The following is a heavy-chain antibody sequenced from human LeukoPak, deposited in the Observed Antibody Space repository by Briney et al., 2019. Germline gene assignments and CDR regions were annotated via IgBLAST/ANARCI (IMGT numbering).Heavy chain of an antibody. CDR3: ARDTEWEKNPDYFDY. J-gene: IGHJ4*02. V-gene: IGHV1-18*01. D-gene: IGHD1-26*01. Sequence: ASVKVSCKASGYTFTNYGISWVRQAPGQGLEWMGWISAKNGNTNYAQKVQGRVTMTTDTSTNTAYMELRSLRSDDTAVYSCARDTEWEKNPDYFDYWGQGTLVTVSS. CDR1: GYTFTNYG. CDR2: ISAKNGNT.